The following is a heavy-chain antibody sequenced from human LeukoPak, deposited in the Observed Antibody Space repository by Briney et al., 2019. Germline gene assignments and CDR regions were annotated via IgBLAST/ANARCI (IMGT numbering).Heavy chain of an antibody. CDR1: GYRFANYW. CDR2: IYPGDSET. D-gene: IGHD4-11*01. CDR3: ARRERVGQVDYHFEF. Sequence: PGESLKISCKGSGYRFANYWIGWVRQMPGKGLEWMGIIYPGDSETRYSPSFQGLVTISVDKSISTTYLQLGSLKASDTAIYYCARRERVGQVDYHFEFWGQGTLVTVSS. V-gene: IGHV5-51*01. J-gene: IGHJ4*02.